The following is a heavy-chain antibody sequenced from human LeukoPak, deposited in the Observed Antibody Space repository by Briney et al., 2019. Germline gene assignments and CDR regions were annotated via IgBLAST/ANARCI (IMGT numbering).Heavy chain of an antibody. D-gene: IGHD6-13*01. CDR1: GYTFTSFG. CDR3: ARDIAVAGGTFDP. Sequence: GASVKVSCKASGYTFTSFGIIWVRQAPGQGLEWMGWISAYSGNTNYAQKFQGRVTMTTDTSTSTAYMELRSLRSDDTAVYYCARDIAVAGGTFDPWGQGTLVTVSS. J-gene: IGHJ5*02. CDR2: ISAYSGNT. V-gene: IGHV1-18*01.